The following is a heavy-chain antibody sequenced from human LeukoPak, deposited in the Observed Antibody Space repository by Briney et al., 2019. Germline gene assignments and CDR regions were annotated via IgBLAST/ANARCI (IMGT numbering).Heavy chain of an antibody. CDR2: FDPEDGET. J-gene: IGHJ4*02. Sequence: ASVKVSCKVSGYTLTELSMHWVRQAPGKGLEWMGGFDPEDGETIYAQKFQGRVTVTEDTSTDTAYMELSSLRSEDTAVYYCATLLNGYSYGYYWGQGTLVTVSS. CDR1: GYTLTELS. V-gene: IGHV1-24*01. CDR3: ATLLNGYSYGYY. D-gene: IGHD5-18*01.